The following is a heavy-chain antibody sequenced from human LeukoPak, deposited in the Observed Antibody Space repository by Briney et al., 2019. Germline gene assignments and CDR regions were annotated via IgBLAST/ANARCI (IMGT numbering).Heavy chain of an antibody. V-gene: IGHV4-59*12. CDR3: ARDQGGYSSSPGEFDY. CDR2: IYYSGST. D-gene: IGHD6-6*01. CDR1: GGSISSYY. Sequence: PSETLSLTCTVSGGSISSYYWSWIRQPPGKGLEWIGYIYYSGSTNYNPSLKSRVTISVDTSKNQFSLKLSSVTAADTAVYYCARDQGGYSSSPGEFDYWGQGTLVTVSS. J-gene: IGHJ4*02.